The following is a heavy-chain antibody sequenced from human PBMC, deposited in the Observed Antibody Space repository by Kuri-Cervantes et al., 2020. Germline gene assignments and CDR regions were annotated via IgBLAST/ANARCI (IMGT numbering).Heavy chain of an antibody. CDR1: GFTFSSYA. V-gene: IGHV3-30-3*02. Sequence: GGSLRLSCAASGFTFSSYAMHWVRQAPGKGLEWVAVISYDGSNKYYADSVKGRFTISRDNSKNTLYLQMNSLRAEDTAVYYCAKLVGTYSYGKGEVYYFDYWGQGTLVTVSS. J-gene: IGHJ4*02. D-gene: IGHD5-18*01. CDR2: ISYDGSNK. CDR3: AKLVGTYSYGKGEVYYFDY.